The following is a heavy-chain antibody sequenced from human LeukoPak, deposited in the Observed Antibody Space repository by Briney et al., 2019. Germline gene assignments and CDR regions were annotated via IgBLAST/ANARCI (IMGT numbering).Heavy chain of an antibody. CDR3: ARDALHPLSGYMDV. J-gene: IGHJ6*03. Sequence: ASVKVSCKASGYTFTGYYMHWVRQAPGQGLEWMGWINPNSGGTNYAQKFQGRVTMARDTSISTAYMELSRLRSDDTAVYYCARDALHPLSGYMDVWGKGTTVTVSS. V-gene: IGHV1-2*02. D-gene: IGHD1-1*01. CDR1: GYTFTGYY. CDR2: INPNSGGT.